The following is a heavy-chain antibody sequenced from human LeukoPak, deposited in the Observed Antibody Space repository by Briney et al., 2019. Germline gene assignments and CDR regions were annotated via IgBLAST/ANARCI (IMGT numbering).Heavy chain of an antibody. CDR1: GFTLSNYW. Sequence: GGSLRLSCAASGFTLSNYWMSWVRQAPGKGLEWVANIKPDVSEIYYVDSVKGRFTISRDNAKNSLYLQMNSLRAEDTAVYYCAGCSGGSCPFNWFDPWGQGTLVTVSS. CDR3: AGCSGGSCPFNWFDP. V-gene: IGHV3-7*01. CDR2: IKPDVSEI. D-gene: IGHD2-15*01. J-gene: IGHJ5*02.